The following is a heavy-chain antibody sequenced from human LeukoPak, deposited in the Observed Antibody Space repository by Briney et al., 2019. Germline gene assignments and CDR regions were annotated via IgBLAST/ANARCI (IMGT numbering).Heavy chain of an antibody. CDR3: ARGWGVTGTTFDY. V-gene: IGHV4-59*01. Sequence: PSETLSLTCTVSGGSISSYYWSWIRQPPGKGLEWIGYIYYSGSTNYNPSLKSRVTISVDTSKSQFSLKLSSVTAADTAVYYCARGWGVTGTTFDYWGQGTPVTVSS. J-gene: IGHJ4*02. CDR1: GGSISSYY. CDR2: IYYSGST. D-gene: IGHD1-20*01.